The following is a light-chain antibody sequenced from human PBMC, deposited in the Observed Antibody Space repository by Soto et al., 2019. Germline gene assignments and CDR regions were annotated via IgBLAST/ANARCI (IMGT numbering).Light chain of an antibody. CDR2: EVS. Sequence: QSALTQPASLSGSPGQSITMFCTGTSNDVGGYNYVSWYQQHPGKAPKLIIYEVSNRPSGISSRFSGSQSANTASLTISGLQAEDEAEYYCSSFTGSTTWVFGGGTKLTVL. J-gene: IGLJ3*02. V-gene: IGLV2-14*01. CDR3: SSFTGSTTWV. CDR1: SNDVGGYNY.